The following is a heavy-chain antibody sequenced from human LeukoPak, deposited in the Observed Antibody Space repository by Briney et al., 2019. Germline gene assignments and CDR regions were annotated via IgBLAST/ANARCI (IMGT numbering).Heavy chain of an antibody. CDR3: ARSGGYDSSA. Sequence: SETLSLTCTVSGGSISSSSYYWGWIRQPPGKGLEWIGSIYYSGSTYYNPSLKSRVTISVDTSNNQFSLKLSSVTAADTAVYYCARSGGYDSSAWGQGTLVTVSS. CDR1: GGSISSSSYY. CDR2: IYYSGST. V-gene: IGHV4-39*01. D-gene: IGHD3-22*01. J-gene: IGHJ5*02.